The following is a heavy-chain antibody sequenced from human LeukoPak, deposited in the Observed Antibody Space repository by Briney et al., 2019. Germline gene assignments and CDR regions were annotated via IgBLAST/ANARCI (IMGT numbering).Heavy chain of an antibody. J-gene: IGHJ6*02. Sequence: QPGGSLRLSCAASGFTFSSYWMSWVRQARGKGLEWVANIKQDGSEKYYVDSVKGRFTISRDNAKNSLFLQMNSLRADDTAVYHCLMSLTAHYYSGLDVWGQGTTVTVSS. D-gene: IGHD2-21*02. CDR3: LMSLTAHYYSGLDV. V-gene: IGHV3-7*02. CDR1: GFTFSSYW. CDR2: IKQDGSEK.